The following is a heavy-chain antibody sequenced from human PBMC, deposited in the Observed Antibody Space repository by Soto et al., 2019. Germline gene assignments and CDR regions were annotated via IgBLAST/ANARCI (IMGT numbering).Heavy chain of an antibody. D-gene: IGHD3-3*01. CDR2: ISAYNGNT. J-gene: IGHJ4*02. V-gene: IGHV1-18*01. CDR1: GYTFTSYG. Sequence: ASVKVSCKASGYTFTSYGISWVRQAPGQGLEWMGWISAYNGNTNYAQKLQGRVTMTTDTSTSTAYMELRSLRSDDTAVYYCASLSLYDFWSGYYSFDYWGQGTLVTVSS. CDR3: ASLSLYDFWSGYYSFDY.